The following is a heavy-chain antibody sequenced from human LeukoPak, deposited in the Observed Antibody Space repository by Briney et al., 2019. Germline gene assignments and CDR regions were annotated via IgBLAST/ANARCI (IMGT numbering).Heavy chain of an antibody. J-gene: IGHJ4*02. D-gene: IGHD3-16*02. V-gene: IGHV3-30-3*01. CDR2: ISYDGSNK. CDR3: ARGPSRVMITFGGVIVTLDY. Sequence: PGGSLRLSCAASGFTFSSYAMHWDRQAPGKGLEWVAVISYDGSNKYYADSVKGRFTISRDNSKNTLYLQMNSLRAEDTAVYYCARGPSRVMITFGGVIVTLDYWGQGTLVTVSS. CDR1: GFTFSSYA.